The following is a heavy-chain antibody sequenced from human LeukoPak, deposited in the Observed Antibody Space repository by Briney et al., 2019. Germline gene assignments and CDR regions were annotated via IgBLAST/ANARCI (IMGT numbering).Heavy chain of an antibody. CDR2: IYYSGST. CDR1: GGSISSYY. CDR3: ARDQYYYDRSGYYAFDI. Sequence: SETLSLTCTVSGGSISSYYWSWIRQPPGKRLEWIGYIYYSGSTSYNPSLKSRVTISVDTSQNQFSLKLSSVTAADTAVYYCARDQYYYDRSGYYAFDIWGQGTMVTVSS. V-gene: IGHV4-59*12. D-gene: IGHD3-22*01. J-gene: IGHJ3*02.